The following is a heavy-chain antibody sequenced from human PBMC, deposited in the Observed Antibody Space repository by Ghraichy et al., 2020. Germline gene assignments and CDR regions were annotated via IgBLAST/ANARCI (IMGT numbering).Heavy chain of an antibody. CDR2: IFHSGTT. D-gene: IGHD2-15*01. J-gene: IGHJ4*02. V-gene: IGHV4-38-2*01. CDR3: ASALTGSADSDF. Sequence: SETLSLTCSVSGYSISSGYFWGWIRQPPGKGLEWIASIFHSGTTYYNPSLESRVTISVDTSKNQVSLSLGSVTAADTAVYYCASALTGSADSDFWGQGTLVTVSS. CDR1: GYSISSGYF.